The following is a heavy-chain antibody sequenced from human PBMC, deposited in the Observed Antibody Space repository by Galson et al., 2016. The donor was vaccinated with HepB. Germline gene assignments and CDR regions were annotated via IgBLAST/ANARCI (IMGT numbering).Heavy chain of an antibody. V-gene: IGHV1-2*06. D-gene: IGHD3-22*01. Sequence: SVKVSCKASGYTFSGYYMHWVRQAPGQGLEWMGRIKLNSGGSNYAQKFQGRVTMNRDTSISTAYMELSRLTSDDTAVYSCARDKSCFSSDSGGCLEEGNWFDPWGQGTLVTVSS. CDR2: IKLNSGGS. CDR3: ARDKSCFSSDSGGCLEEGNWFDP. CDR1: GYTFSGYY. J-gene: IGHJ5*02.